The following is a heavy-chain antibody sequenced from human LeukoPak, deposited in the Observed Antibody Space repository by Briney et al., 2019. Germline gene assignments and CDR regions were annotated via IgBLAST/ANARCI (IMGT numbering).Heavy chain of an antibody. D-gene: IGHD2-15*01. CDR1: GFTFDDYA. V-gene: IGHV3-9*01. Sequence: GRSLRLSCAASGFTFDDYAMHWVRQAPGKGLEWVSGISWNSGSIGYADSVKGRFTISRDNAKNSLYLQLNSLRAEDTALYYCAKDTDPLLMENYFDYWGQGTLVTVSS. J-gene: IGHJ4*02. CDR2: ISWNSGSI. CDR3: AKDTDPLLMENYFDY.